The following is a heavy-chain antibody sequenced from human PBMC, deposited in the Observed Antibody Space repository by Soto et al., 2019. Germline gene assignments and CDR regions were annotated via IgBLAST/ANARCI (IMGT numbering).Heavy chain of an antibody. CDR3: ARTMNGPADGTGASGYYGMDV. CDR2: IYYSGST. D-gene: IGHD6-13*01. J-gene: IGHJ6*02. V-gene: IGHV4-59*08. Sequence: SETLSITCTVSGGSISSYYWSWIRPPPGKGLEWIGYIYYSGSTNYNPSLKSRVTISVDTSKNQFSLKLSSVTAADTAVYYCARTMNGPADGTGASGYYGMDVWGQGTTVT. CDR1: GGSISSYY.